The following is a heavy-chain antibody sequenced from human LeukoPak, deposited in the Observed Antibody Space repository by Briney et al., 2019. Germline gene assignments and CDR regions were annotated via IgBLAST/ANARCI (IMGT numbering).Heavy chain of an antibody. CDR2: ISTSGNT. D-gene: IGHD3-3*01. CDR3: ARDSRYYDFWSGYLDY. V-gene: IGHV4-4*07. Sequence: RPSETLPLTCSVSGGFISNYYWSWIRQPAGKGLEWIGRISTSGNTNYNPSLKSRVTMSVDTSKNQFFLNLNSVTAADTAVYYCARDSRYYDFWSGYLDYWGQGTLVTVSS. CDR1: GGFISNYY. J-gene: IGHJ4*02.